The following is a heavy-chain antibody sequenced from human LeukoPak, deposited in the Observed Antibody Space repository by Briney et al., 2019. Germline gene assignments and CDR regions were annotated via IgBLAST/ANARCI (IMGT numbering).Heavy chain of an antibody. J-gene: IGHJ4*02. D-gene: IGHD3-16*02. CDR1: GGSFRGYY. V-gene: IGHV4-34*01. Sequence: SETLSLTCGVYGGSFRGYYWSWIRQPPGKGLEWIGEINHSGSTNYNPSLKSRVTISVDTSKNQFSLKLSSVTAADTAVYYCAISMITFGGVIVDDYWGQGTLVTVSS. CDR3: AISMITFGGVIVDDY. CDR2: INHSGST.